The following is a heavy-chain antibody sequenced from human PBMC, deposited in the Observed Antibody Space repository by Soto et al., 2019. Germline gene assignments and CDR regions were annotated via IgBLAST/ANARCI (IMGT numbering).Heavy chain of an antibody. V-gene: IGHV3-49*03. J-gene: IGHJ3*02. D-gene: IGHD6-13*01. CDR2: IRSKAYGGTT. CDR1: GFTFGDYA. CDR3: TRGIRSSPPGAFDI. Sequence: GGSLILSCTASGFTFGDYAMSWFRQAPGKGLEWVGFIRSKAYGGTTEYAASVKGRFTISRDDSKSIAYLQMNSLKTEDTAVYYCTRGIRSSPPGAFDIWGQGTIVTVSS.